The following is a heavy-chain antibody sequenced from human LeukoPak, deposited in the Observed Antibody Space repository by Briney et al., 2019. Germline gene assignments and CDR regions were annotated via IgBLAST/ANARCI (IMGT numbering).Heavy chain of an antibody. V-gene: IGHV4-34*01. CDR3: ARSNMVTLIDY. CDR2: INHSRST. D-gene: IGHD5-18*01. Sequence: PSETLSLTCAVYGGSFSGYCWSSIRQPPGKGLGLIGEINHSRSTNYNPSLKSRVTISVDTSNNQFSLKPSSVTAADTAVYYCARSNMVTLIDYWGQGTLVTVSS. CDR1: GGSFSGYC. J-gene: IGHJ4*02.